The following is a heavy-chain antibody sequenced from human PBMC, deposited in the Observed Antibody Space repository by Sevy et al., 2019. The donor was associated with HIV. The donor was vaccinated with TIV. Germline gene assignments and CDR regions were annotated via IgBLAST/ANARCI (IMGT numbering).Heavy chain of an antibody. CDR1: GYTFTGQY. CDR3: SRDLRLRRCSDGCLDY. V-gene: IGHV1-2*02. Sequence: ASVKVSCKASGYTFTGQYIHWVRQAPGQGLEWMGWSNPNSGDTNYAQEFQGSVTMTTGTSISTADMELSGLKSDDTAGYYCSRDLRLRRCSDGCLDYWGQGTLVTVSS. CDR2: SNPNSGDT. D-gene: IGHD2-15*01. J-gene: IGHJ4*02.